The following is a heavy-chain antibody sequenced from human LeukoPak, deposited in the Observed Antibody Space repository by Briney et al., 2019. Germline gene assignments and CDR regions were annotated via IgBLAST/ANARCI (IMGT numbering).Heavy chain of an antibody. D-gene: IGHD4-17*01. CDR2: IKSNANGGTT. CDR1: GCTFNNAW. CDR3: TTTLFDYGDYFDY. J-gene: IGHJ4*02. Sequence: GGSLRLSCAASGCTFNNAWMSWVRQAPGKGLEWVGRIKSNANGGTTDSAEPVKDRFTISRDNSKNTLYLQMNSLKTEDTAVYYCTTTLFDYGDYFDYWGQGTLVTVSS. V-gene: IGHV3-15*01.